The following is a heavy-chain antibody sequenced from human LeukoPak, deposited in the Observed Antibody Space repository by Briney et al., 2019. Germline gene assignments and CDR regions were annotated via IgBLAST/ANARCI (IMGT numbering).Heavy chain of an antibody. Sequence: GGSLRLSCAASGFSPSSYDTHWVRQGTGKGLEWVSGIGIPGDTYYPGSVRGRFTISRENAQTSLYLQMTSLSAGHTAVYYCARAAHFLHSTGAHAFDIWGQGTMVTVSS. D-gene: IGHD2-8*02. J-gene: IGHJ3*02. V-gene: IGHV3-13*01. CDR2: IGIPGDT. CDR3: ARAAHFLHSTGAHAFDI. CDR1: GFSPSSYD.